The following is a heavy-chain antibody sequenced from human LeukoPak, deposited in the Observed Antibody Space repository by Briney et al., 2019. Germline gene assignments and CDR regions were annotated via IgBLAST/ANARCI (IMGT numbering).Heavy chain of an antibody. CDR2: IILIFGTG. CDR3: ATSNYYYDSSGSLDY. V-gene: IGHV1-69*05. CDR1: GATFTSYA. D-gene: IGHD3-22*01. J-gene: IGHJ4*02. Sequence: SVTLSCKASGATFTSYAISWIRHPPGPGQEWMGGIILIFGTGNYAQTSQGRGRITTDESTSTAYMVLTSLRSEDTAVYDRATSNYYYDSSGSLDYWGQGTLVTVSS.